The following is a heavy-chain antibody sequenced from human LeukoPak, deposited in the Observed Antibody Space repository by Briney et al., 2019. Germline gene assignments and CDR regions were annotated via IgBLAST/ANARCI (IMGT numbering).Heavy chain of an antibody. Sequence: SETLSLTCTASGGSISSYYWSWIRQPPGKGLEWIGYIYYSGSTNYNPSLKSRVTISVDTSKNQFSLKLSSVTAADTAVYYCATRIAARPDYYYGMDVWGQGTTVTVSS. CDR1: GGSISSYY. J-gene: IGHJ6*02. D-gene: IGHD6-6*01. V-gene: IGHV4-59*08. CDR2: IYYSGST. CDR3: ATRIAARPDYYYGMDV.